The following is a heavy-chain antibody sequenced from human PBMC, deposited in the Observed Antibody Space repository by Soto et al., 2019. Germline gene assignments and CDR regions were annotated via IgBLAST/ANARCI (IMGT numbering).Heavy chain of an antibody. Sequence: SVKVSCKGPGGTFNRYTMTWVRQAPGQGLEWMGRIIPMFGIASYAQNFQGRVTMTADKSTSTAYMELSGLRSEDTAIYYCATSYGSGYRAFDYWGQGALVTVSS. D-gene: IGHD3-10*01. V-gene: IGHV1-69*02. CDR2: IIPMFGIA. CDR1: GGTFNRYT. CDR3: ATSYGSGYRAFDY. J-gene: IGHJ4*02.